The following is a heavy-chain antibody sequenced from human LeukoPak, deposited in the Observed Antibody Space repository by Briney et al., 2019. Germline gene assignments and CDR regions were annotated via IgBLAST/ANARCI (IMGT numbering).Heavy chain of an antibody. CDR2: IKPNNGGI. V-gene: IGHV1-2*02. D-gene: IGHD3-10*01. CDR1: GYTFTGYY. Sequence: ASLKVSCEASGYTFTGYYIHCVPQAPGQGLEWLVWIKPNNGGINYAQKFQGRVSMTRDTSINTAYMELNRLKLDDSAVYYCARTDYGSGNYYYFEYWGQGTLVTVSS. J-gene: IGHJ4*01. CDR3: ARTDYGSGNYYYFEY.